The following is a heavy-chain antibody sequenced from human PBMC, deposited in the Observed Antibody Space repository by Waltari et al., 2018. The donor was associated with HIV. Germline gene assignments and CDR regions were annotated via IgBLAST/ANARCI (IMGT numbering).Heavy chain of an antibody. CDR3: ARDHATIFGGGGRDYGMDV. CDR2: IYYSGGT. V-gene: IGHV4-31*03. CDR1: GCSFSSGGYY. D-gene: IGHD3-3*01. J-gene: IGHJ6*02. Sequence: QVQLQDSGPGLVKPSQTLSLTCTVSGCSFSSGGYYWSWIRHHPGTGREWIGYIYYSGGTYYNPSLKSRVTKSVDTSKNQFSLKLSSVTAGDTAVYYCARDHATIFGGGGRDYGMDVWGQGTTVTVSS.